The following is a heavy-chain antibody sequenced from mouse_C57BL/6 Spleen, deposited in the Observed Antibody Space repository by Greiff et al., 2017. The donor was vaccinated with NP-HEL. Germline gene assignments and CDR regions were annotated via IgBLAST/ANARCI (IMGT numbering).Heavy chain of an antibody. CDR2: IHPNSGST. Sequence: VQLQQPGAELVKPGASVKLSCKASGYTFTSYWMPWVKQRPGQGLGWIGMIHPNSGSTNYNEKFKSKATLTVDKSSSTAYMQLSSLTSEDSAVYDCARGWDGRFYYAMDYWGQGTSVTVSS. J-gene: IGHJ4*01. CDR3: ARGWDGRFYYAMDY. V-gene: IGHV1-64*01. D-gene: IGHD4-1*01. CDR1: GYTFTSYW.